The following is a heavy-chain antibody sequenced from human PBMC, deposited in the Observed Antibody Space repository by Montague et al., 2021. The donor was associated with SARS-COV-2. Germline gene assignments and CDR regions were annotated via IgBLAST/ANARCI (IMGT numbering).Heavy chain of an antibody. CDR1: GGSISSSSYY. J-gene: IGHJ6*02. CDR2: IYYSGST. V-gene: IGHV4-39*07. Sequence: SETLFLTCTVSGGSISSSSYYWGWIRQPPGKGLEWIGSIYYSGSTYYNPSLKSRVTISVDTSKNQFSLKLSSVTAADTAVYYCARDTRITMIVEVQGYGMDVWGQGTTVTVSS. CDR3: ARDTRITMIVEVQGYGMDV. D-gene: IGHD3-22*01.